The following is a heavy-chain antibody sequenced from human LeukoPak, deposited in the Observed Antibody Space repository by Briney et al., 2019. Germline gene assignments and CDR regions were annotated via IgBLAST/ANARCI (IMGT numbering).Heavy chain of an antibody. CDR2: ISSSSSYI. Sequence: GGSLRLSCAASGFTFSSYSMNWVRQAPGKGLEWVSSISSSSSYIYYVDSVKGRFTISRDNAKNSLYLQMNSLRAEDTAVYYCARGQHSSSWYDYWGQGTLVTVSS. D-gene: IGHD6-13*01. V-gene: IGHV3-21*01. CDR1: GFTFSSYS. J-gene: IGHJ4*02. CDR3: ARGQHSSSWYDY.